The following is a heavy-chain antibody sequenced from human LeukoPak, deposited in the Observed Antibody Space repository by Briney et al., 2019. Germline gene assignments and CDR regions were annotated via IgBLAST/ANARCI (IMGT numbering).Heavy chain of an antibody. V-gene: IGHV1-69-2*01. CDR2: VDPEDGET. J-gene: IGHJ6*03. D-gene: IGHD5-12*01. CDR1: GYTFTDYY. Sequence: ASVKVSCKASGYTFTDYYMHWVQQAPGKGLEWMGLVDPEDGETIYAEKFQGRVTITADTSTDTAYMELSSLRSEDTAVYYCATGGYDRTAAYYYYYMDVWGKGTTVTVSS. CDR3: ATGGYDRTAAYYYYYMDV.